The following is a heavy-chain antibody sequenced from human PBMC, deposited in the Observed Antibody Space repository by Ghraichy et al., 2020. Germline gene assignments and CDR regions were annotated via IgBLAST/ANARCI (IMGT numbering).Heavy chain of an antibody. CDR1: GYTFTSYY. CDR3: ARDDGGMTTVTSVQH. Sequence: ASVKVSCKASGYTFTSYYMHWVRQAPGQGLEWMGIINPSGGSTSYAQKFQGRVTMTRDTSTSTVYMELSSLRSEDTAVYYCARDDGGMTTVTSVQHWGQGTLVTVSS. J-gene: IGHJ1*01. V-gene: IGHV1-46*01. D-gene: IGHD4-17*01. CDR2: INPSGGST.